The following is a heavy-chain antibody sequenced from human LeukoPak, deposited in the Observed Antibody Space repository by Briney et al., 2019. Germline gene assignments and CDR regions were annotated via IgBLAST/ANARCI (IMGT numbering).Heavy chain of an antibody. CDR2: ISSSGSTI. CDR1: GXTFSSYE. CDR3: ARASDYDYVWGSYRNADY. D-gene: IGHD3-16*02. Sequence: PGGSLRLSCAASGXTFSSYEMNWVRQAPGKGQEWVSYISSSGSTIYYADSVKGRFTISRDNAKNSLYLQMNSLRAEDTAVYYCARASDYDYVWGSYRNADYWGQGTLVTVSS. J-gene: IGHJ4*02. V-gene: IGHV3-48*03.